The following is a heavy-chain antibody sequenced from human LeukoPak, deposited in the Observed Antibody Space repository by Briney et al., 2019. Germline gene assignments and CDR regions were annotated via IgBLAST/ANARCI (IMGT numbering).Heavy chain of an antibody. CDR1: GGTFSSYA. CDR2: IIPIFGTA. D-gene: IGHD1-7*01. CDR3: ARTRLELPYHYYMDV. J-gene: IGHJ6*03. V-gene: IGHV1-69*13. Sequence: SVKVSCKASGGTFSSYAISWVRQAPGQGLEWMGGIIPIFGTANYAQKFQGRVTITADESTSTAYMELSSLRSEDTAVYYCARTRLELPYHYYMDVWGKGTTVTVSS.